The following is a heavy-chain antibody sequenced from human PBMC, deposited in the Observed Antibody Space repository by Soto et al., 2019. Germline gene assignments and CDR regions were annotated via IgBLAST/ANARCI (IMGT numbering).Heavy chain of an antibody. V-gene: IGHV1-24*01. Sequence: ASVKVSCKVSGCTLTELSMHWVRQAPGKGLEWMGGFDPEDGETIYAQKFQGRVTMTEDTSTDTAYMELSSLRSEDTAVYYCATRQDVLRYFDWLLDWGQGTLVTVSS. CDR3: ATRQDVLRYFDWLLD. D-gene: IGHD3-9*01. CDR1: GCTLTELS. J-gene: IGHJ4*02. CDR2: FDPEDGET.